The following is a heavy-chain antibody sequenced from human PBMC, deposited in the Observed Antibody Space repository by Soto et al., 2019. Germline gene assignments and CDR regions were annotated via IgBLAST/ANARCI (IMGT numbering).Heavy chain of an antibody. CDR1: GGTFSSYA. V-gene: IGHV1-69*13. Sequence: ASVKVSCKASGGTFSSYAISWVRQAPGQGLEWMGGIIPIFGTANYAQKFQGRVTITADESTSTAYMELSSLRSEDTAVYYCARGRYYEFWSGYSYENGMDVWGQGTTVTVSS. J-gene: IGHJ6*02. CDR3: ARGRYYEFWSGYSYENGMDV. D-gene: IGHD3-3*01. CDR2: IIPIFGTA.